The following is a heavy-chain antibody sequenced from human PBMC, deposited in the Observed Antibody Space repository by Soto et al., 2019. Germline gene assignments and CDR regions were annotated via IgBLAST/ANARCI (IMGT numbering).Heavy chain of an antibody. Sequence: SGPTLVNPTQTLTLTCTFSGFSLSTSGMCVSWIRQPPGKALEWLALIDWDDEKYYRTSLKTRLTISKDTSKNQVVLTMTNMDPVDTATYYCARIRNTRGSGWYYFGYWGKGTLVTVSS. CDR3: ARIRNTRGSGWYYFGY. J-gene: IGHJ4*02. CDR2: IDWDDEK. D-gene: IGHD6-19*01. CDR1: GFSLSTSGMC. V-gene: IGHV2-70*01.